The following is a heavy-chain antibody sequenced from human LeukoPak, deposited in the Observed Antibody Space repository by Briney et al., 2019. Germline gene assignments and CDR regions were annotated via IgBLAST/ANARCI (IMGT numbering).Heavy chain of an antibody. D-gene: IGHD3-10*01. CDR1: GFTFGDYA. V-gene: IGHV3-49*04. CDR3: TSDYHGFRSDMDV. J-gene: IGHJ6*03. CDR2: IRSKAYGGTT. Sequence: PGGSLRLSCTASGFTFGDYAMSWVRQAPGKGLERVAFIRSKAYGGTTEYAASVKGRFTISRDDSKSIAYLQMNSLKTEDTAVYYCTSDYHGFRSDMDVWGKGTTVTVSS.